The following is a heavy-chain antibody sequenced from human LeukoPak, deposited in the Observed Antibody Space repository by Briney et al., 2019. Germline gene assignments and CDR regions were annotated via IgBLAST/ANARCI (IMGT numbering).Heavy chain of an antibody. CDR1: GFTFRSYW. CDR3: AREYYSSGSYYFDY. D-gene: IGHD3-22*01. V-gene: IGHV3-74*01. CDR2: IKTDGRST. Sequence: PGGSLRLSCAASGFTFRSYWMQWVRQAPGEGLGWVSRIKTDGRSTRYADSVKGRFTISRDNDKNTMYLEMTTLRAEDTGVYFCAREYYSSGSYYFDYWGQGTLVTVSS. J-gene: IGHJ4*02.